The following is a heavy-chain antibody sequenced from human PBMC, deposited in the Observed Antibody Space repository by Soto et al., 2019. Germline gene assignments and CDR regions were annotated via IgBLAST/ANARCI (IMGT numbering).Heavy chain of an antibody. CDR1: GFTFGDYA. V-gene: IGHV3-9*01. CDR3: AKDSTIYYYYYMDV. J-gene: IGHJ6*03. CDR2: ITWNSGRI. Sequence: EVQLVESGGGLVQAGRSLRLSCAASGFTFGDYAMHWVRQAPGKGLEWVSGITWNSGRIGYAESVKGRFTISRDNAKNSLYLQMNSLRAEDTALYYCAKDSTIYYYYYMDVWGKGTTVTVSS.